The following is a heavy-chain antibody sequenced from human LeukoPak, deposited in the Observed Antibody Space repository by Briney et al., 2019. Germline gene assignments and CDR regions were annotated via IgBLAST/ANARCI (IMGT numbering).Heavy chain of an antibody. V-gene: IGHV4-4*08. D-gene: IGHD4-23*01. CDR1: NDSISSYC. CDR2: MCPSGRT. CDR3: ATSYDGKTAPYDL. Sequence: KPSETLSLTCTVSNDSISSYCCSWVRQPPGKGLEWIGFMCPSGRTDYSPSLKSRVTMSIDTSKNQLSMELRFLTAADTAVYYCATSYDGKTAPYDLWGHGTLVTVSS. J-gene: IGHJ5*02.